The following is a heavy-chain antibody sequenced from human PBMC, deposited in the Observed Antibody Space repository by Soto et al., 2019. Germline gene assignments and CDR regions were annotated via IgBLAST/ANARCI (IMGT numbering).Heavy chain of an antibody. CDR2: ISGSGGGT. CDR3: AKSQEIGTHFFDS. CDR1: GFTFRSYA. V-gene: IGHV3-23*01. Sequence: GGSLRLSCAASGFTFRSYAMIWVRQAPGKGLEWVSAISGSGGGTYYADSVKGRFTISRDNAKNSLSLQMNSLRAGDMAVYFCAKSQEIGTHFFDSWGQGTQVTVSS. J-gene: IGHJ4*02. D-gene: IGHD6-13*01.